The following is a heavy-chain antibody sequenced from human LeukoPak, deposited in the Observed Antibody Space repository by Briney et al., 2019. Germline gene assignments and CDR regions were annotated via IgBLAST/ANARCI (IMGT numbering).Heavy chain of an antibody. D-gene: IGHD2-2*01. J-gene: IGHJ5*02. Sequence: GGSLRLSCAASGFTVSSNYMSWVRQAPGKGLEWVSVIYSGGSTYYADSVKGRFTISRDNSKNTLYLQMNSLRVEDTAVYYCARGSDCSTTSCHWAWFDPWGQGTLVTVSS. V-gene: IGHV3-53*01. CDR3: ARGSDCSTTSCHWAWFDP. CDR1: GFTVSSNY. CDR2: IYSGGST.